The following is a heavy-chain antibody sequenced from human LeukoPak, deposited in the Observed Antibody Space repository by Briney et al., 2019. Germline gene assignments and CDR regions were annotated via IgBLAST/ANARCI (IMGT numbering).Heavy chain of an antibody. CDR3: ARGDAFSGDH. CDR2: IHPEGNEK. Sequence: PGGSLRLSCAVSGFTFSNFWMSWVRQAPGRGLEWVANIHPEGNEKYHVESVKSRFTISRDNAENLLFLQMNGLRVEDTAVYYCARGDAFSGDHWGQGTLVTVSS. CDR1: GFTFSNFW. J-gene: IGHJ4*02. V-gene: IGHV3-7*04.